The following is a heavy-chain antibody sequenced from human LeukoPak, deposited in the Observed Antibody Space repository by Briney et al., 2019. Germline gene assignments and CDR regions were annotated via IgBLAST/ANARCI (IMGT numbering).Heavy chain of an antibody. J-gene: IGHJ4*02. CDR3: ARAGSRYYDSSGYTDY. CDR1: GFTFSSYA. CDR2: ISYDGGNK. D-gene: IGHD3-22*01. Sequence: GGSLRLSCAASGFTFSSYAMHWVRQAPGKGLEWVAVISYDGGNKYYADSVKGRFTISRDNSKNTLYLQMNSLRAEDTAVYYCARAGSRYYDSSGYTDYWGQGTLVTVSS. V-gene: IGHV3-30-3*01.